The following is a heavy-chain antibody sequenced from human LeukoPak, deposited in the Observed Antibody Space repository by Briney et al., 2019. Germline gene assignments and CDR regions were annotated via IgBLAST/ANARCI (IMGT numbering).Heavy chain of an antibody. CDR1: GFIVSSNY. D-gene: IGHD2/OR15-2a*01. J-gene: IGHJ4*02. CDR3: VKDFQN. CDR2: VSGSDNNT. V-gene: IGHV3-23*01. Sequence: PGGSLRLSCAASGFIVSSNYMSWVRQAPGKGLEWVSGVSGSDNNTYYADSVKGRFTISRDNSKNTLYLQMKSLRADDTALYYCVKDFQNWGQGTLVTVSS.